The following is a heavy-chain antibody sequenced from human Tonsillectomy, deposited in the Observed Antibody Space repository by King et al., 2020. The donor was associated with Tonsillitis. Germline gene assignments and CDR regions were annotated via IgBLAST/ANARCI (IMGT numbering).Heavy chain of an antibody. D-gene: IGHD6-19*01. CDR1: GFTVSSNY. CDR2: FYSGGDT. Sequence: VQLVESGGGLVQPGGSLRLSCAASGFTVSSNYMSWVRQAPGKGLEWVSVFYSGGDTYYADSVKGRFTISRDSSKNTLYLQMNSLRAEDKAVYYCAKQGNGWFIDYWGQGTLVTVSS. J-gene: IGHJ4*02. V-gene: IGHV3-66*04. CDR3: AKQGNGWFIDY.